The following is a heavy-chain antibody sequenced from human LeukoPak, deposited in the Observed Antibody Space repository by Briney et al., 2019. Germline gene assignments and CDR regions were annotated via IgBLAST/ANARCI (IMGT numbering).Heavy chain of an antibody. CDR3: ARGRIVVVPARYNWFDP. V-gene: IGHV1-18*01. CDR2: ISAYNGNT. Sequence: ASVKVSCKASGYTFTSYGISWVRQAPGQGLEWMGWISAYNGNTHYVQNFQGRVTMTTDTSTSTAYMELRSLRSDDTAVYYCARGRIVVVPARYNWFDPWGQGTLVTVSS. J-gene: IGHJ5*02. D-gene: IGHD2-2*01. CDR1: GYTFTSYG.